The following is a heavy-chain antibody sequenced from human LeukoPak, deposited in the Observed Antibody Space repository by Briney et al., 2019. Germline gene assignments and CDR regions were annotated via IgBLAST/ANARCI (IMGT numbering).Heavy chain of an antibody. V-gene: IGHV1-18*01. CDR3: ARDLHRVVVRGVPHYYYYMDV. Sequence: ASVKVSCKASGYTFTSYGISWVRQAPGQGLEWMGWISTYSGNTNYAQKLQGRVTMTTDTSTSTAYMDLRSLRSDDTAVYYCARDLHRVVVRGVPHYYYYMDVWGKGTTVTISS. J-gene: IGHJ6*03. D-gene: IGHD3-10*01. CDR1: GYTFTSYG. CDR2: ISTYSGNT.